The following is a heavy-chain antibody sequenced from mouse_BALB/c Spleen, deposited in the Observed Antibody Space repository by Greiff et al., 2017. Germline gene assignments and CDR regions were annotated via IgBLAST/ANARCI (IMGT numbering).Heavy chain of an antibody. Sequence: EVKLMESGGDLVKPGGSLKLSCAASGFTFSSYGMSWVRQTPDKRLEWVATISSGGSYTYYPDSVKGRFTISRDNAKNTLYLQMSSLKSEDTAMYYCARHPIYDGYYVWGQGTTLTVSS. CDR1: GFTFSSYG. J-gene: IGHJ2*01. CDR2: ISSGGSYT. CDR3: ARHPIYDGYYV. V-gene: IGHV5-6*01. D-gene: IGHD2-3*01.